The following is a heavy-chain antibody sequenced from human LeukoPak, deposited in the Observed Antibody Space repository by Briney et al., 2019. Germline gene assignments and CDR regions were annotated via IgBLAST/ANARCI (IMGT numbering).Heavy chain of an antibody. D-gene: IGHD3-16*01. Sequence: ALVKVSCKTSGYTFTSYGISWVRQAPGQGLEWMGWISAYNGNTNYAQKLQGRVTMTTDTSTSTAYMELRSLRSDDTAVYYCARTRIMITFGGVPNWFDPWGQGTLVTVSS. J-gene: IGHJ5*02. CDR1: GYTFTSYG. CDR3: ARTRIMITFGGVPNWFDP. V-gene: IGHV1-18*01. CDR2: ISAYNGNT.